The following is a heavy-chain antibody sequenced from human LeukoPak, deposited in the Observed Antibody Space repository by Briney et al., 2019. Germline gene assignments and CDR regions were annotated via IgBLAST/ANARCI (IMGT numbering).Heavy chain of an antibody. Sequence: SETLSLTCTVSGGSISSYYWSWIRQPPGKGLEWIGYIYYSGSTNYNPSLKSRVTISVDTSKNQFSLKLSSVTAADTAVYYCARVHGSSSWLYYFDYWGQGTLVTVSS. CDR2: IYYSGST. CDR1: GGSISSYY. V-gene: IGHV4-59*08. CDR3: ARVHGSSSWLYYFDY. J-gene: IGHJ4*02. D-gene: IGHD6-13*01.